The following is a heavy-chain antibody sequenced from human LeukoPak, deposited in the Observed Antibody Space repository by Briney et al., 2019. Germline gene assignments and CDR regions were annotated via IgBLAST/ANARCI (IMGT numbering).Heavy chain of an antibody. V-gene: IGHV4-61*02. CDR1: GGSISSGSYY. J-gene: IGHJ5*02. CDR3: ARTLWFGELLSWFDP. CDR2: IYTSGST. D-gene: IGHD3-10*01. Sequence: PSQTLSLTCTVSGGSISSGSYYWSWIRQPAGKGLEWIGRIYTSGSTNYNPSLKSRVTISVDTSKNQFSLKLSSVTAADTAVYYCARTLWFGELLSWFDPWGQGTLVTVSS.